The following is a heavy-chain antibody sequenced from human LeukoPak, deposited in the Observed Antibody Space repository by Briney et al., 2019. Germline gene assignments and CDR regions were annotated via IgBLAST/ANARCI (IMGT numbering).Heavy chain of an antibody. CDR1: GGTFSSYA. Sequence: ASVKVSCKASGGTFSSYAISWVRQAPGQGLEWMGIINPSGGSTSYAQKFQGRVTMTRDMSTSTVYMELSSLRSEDTAVYYCARGGEGFDPWGQGTLVTVSS. J-gene: IGHJ5*02. D-gene: IGHD2-21*01. V-gene: IGHV1-46*01. CDR2: INPSGGST. CDR3: ARGGEGFDP.